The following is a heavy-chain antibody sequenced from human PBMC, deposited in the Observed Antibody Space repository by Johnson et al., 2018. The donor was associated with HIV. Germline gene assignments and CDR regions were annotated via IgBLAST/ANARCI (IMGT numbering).Heavy chain of an antibody. CDR3: ARDGEAQQLPLGDAFDV. J-gene: IGHJ3*01. CDR2: IYSGGST. CDR1: GFIVSSNC. D-gene: IGHD6-13*01. V-gene: IGHV3-53*01. Sequence: VQLVESGGGLMQPGGSLRLSCAASGFIVSSNCMTWVRQAPGKGLEWVSVIYSGGSTYYADSVRGRFTISRDNSKNTLYLQMSSLRAEDTAMYYCARDGEAQQLPLGDAFDVWGQGTMVTVSS.